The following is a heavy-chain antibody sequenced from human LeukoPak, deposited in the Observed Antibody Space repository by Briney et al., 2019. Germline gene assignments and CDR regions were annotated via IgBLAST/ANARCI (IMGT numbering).Heavy chain of an antibody. CDR3: ARRSGWYCDY. V-gene: IGHV4-30-2*01. CDR2: IYHTGST. Sequence: PSETLSLTCTVSGGSISSGGYYWSWIRQPPGKGLEWIGYIYHTGSTNYNPSLKSRVTISVDKSKNQFSLKLSFVAAADTAVYYCARRSGWYCDYWGQGTLVTVSS. J-gene: IGHJ4*02. D-gene: IGHD6-19*01. CDR1: GGSISSGGYY.